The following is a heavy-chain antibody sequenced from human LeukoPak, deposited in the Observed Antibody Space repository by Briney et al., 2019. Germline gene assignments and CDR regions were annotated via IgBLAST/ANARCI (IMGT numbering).Heavy chain of an antibody. D-gene: IGHD6-13*01. CDR2: MNPNSGNT. Sequence: GASVKVSCKASGYTFTSYYMHWVRQATGQGLEWMGWMNPNSGNTGYAQKFQGRVTMTRNTSISTAYMELSSLRSEDTAVYYCARGGEQQLVLLMDVWGQGTTVTVSS. CDR1: GYTFTSYY. J-gene: IGHJ6*02. CDR3: ARGGEQQLVLLMDV. V-gene: IGHV1-8*02.